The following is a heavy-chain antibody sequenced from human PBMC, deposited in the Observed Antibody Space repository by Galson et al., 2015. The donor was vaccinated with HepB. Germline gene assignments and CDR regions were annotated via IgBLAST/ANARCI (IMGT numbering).Heavy chain of an antibody. CDR3: ARATRHYGSGSYAY. Sequence: SVKVSCKASGYTFTGYYMHWVRQAPGQGLEWMGWINPNSGGTNYAQQFQGWVTMTRDTSMSTAYMELSRLRSDDTAVYYCARATRHYGSGSYAYCGQGTLVTVSS. V-gene: IGHV1-2*04. CDR1: GYTFTGYY. CDR2: INPNSGGT. D-gene: IGHD3-10*01. J-gene: IGHJ4*02.